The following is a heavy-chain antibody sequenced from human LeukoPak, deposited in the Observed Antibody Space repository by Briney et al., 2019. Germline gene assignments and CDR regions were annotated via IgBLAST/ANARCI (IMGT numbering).Heavy chain of an antibody. Sequence: ASVKVSCKASGYTFTSYAMNWVRQAPGQGLEWMGWINTNTGNPTYAQGFTGRFVFSLDTSVSTAYLQISSLKAEDTAVYYCASQSSSWPQTKNYYYYYGMDVWGQGTTVTVSS. D-gene: IGHD6-13*01. CDR1: GYTFTSYA. CDR3: ASQSSSWPQTKNYYYYYGMDV. V-gene: IGHV7-4-1*02. J-gene: IGHJ6*02. CDR2: INTNTGNP.